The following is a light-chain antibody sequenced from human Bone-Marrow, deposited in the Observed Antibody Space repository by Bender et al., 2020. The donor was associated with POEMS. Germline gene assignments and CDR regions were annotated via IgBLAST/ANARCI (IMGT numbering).Light chain of an antibody. J-gene: IGLJ1*01. Sequence: QSALTQPPSVSGSPGQSITVSCTGTSTDVGSYNLVSWYQHHPGKAPKLIIYEVFKRPSGVPDRFSGSKSGNTASLTVSGLQAEDEADYYCCSYAGSNTFGFGTGTKVTV. CDR1: STDVGSYNL. CDR2: EVF. CDR3: CSYAGSNTFG. V-gene: IGLV2-11*01.